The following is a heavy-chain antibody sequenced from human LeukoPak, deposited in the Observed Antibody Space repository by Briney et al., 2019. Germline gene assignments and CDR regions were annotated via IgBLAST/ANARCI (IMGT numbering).Heavy chain of an antibody. CDR1: GGSISSYY. V-gene: IGHV4-59*01. D-gene: IGHD3-10*01. CDR2: IYYSGCT. CDR3: ARDLRGVLDY. J-gene: IGHJ4*02. Sequence: PSETLSLTCTVSGGSISSYYWSWIRQPPGKGLEWIGYIYYSGCTNYNPSLKSRVTISVDTSKNQFSLKLSSVTAADTAVYYCARDLRGVLDYWGQGTLVTVSS.